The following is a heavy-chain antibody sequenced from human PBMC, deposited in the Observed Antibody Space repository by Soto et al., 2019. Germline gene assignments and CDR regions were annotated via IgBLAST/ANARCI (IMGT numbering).Heavy chain of an antibody. CDR2: ITSSDVTM. J-gene: IGHJ4*02. V-gene: IGHV3-48*01. Sequence: GGSLRLSCAASGFTFSTHIMNWVRQAPGKGLEWISYITSSDVTMYADSVKGRFTISRDNAKNSLYLQMNSLGAEDTAVYYCAREVTTRFDYWGQGTLVTVSS. D-gene: IGHD4-17*01. CDR1: GFTFSTHI. CDR3: AREVTTRFDY.